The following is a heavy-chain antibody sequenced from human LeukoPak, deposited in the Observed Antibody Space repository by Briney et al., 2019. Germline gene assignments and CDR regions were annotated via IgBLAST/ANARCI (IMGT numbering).Heavy chain of an antibody. CDR1: GGSISPYY. CDR2: IDPSGSA. V-gene: IGHV4-59*01. Sequence: SETLSLTCVVSGGSISPYYWSWIRQSPGKGLEWIGYIDPSGSASYNPSLKSRVTIFVDTSKNLFSLILTSVSASDTAIYYCARDHWLFSSKTWYYYGMDVWGQGTTVTVSS. CDR3: ARDHWLFSSKTWYYYGMDV. J-gene: IGHJ6*02. D-gene: IGHD3-9*01.